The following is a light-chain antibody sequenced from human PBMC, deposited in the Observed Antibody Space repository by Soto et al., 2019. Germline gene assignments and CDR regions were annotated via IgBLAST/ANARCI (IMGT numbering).Light chain of an antibody. CDR3: SSYTSSTTVL. Sequence: QSALTQPASVSASPGQSIAISCTGTSRDVGGYDYVSWYQQHPGKAPKLMIYDVSERPSGVSDRFSGSKSGNTASLTISGLHAEDEAHYYCSSYTSSTTVLFGGGTKLTVL. V-gene: IGLV2-14*03. CDR1: SRDVGGYDY. CDR2: DVS. J-gene: IGLJ2*01.